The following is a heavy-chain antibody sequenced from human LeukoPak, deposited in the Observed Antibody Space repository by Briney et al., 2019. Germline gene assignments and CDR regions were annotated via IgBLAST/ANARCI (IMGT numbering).Heavy chain of an antibody. CDR1: GGSISSYY. CDR3: ARGRRGTTGNFGPDYYYYMDV. D-gene: IGHD1-1*01. Sequence: SETLSLTCTVSGGSISSYYWSWIRQPPGKGLEWIGYIYYSGSTNYNPSLKSRVTISVDTSKNQFSLKLSSVTAADTAVYYCARGRRGTTGNFGPDYYYYMDVWGKGTTVTVSS. V-gene: IGHV4-59*01. CDR2: IYYSGST. J-gene: IGHJ6*03.